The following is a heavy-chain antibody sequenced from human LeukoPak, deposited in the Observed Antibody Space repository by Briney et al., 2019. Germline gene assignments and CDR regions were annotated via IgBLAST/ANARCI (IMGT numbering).Heavy chain of an antibody. CDR3: ARIRRRLVRRDAFDI. J-gene: IGHJ3*02. CDR2: IIPIFGTA. D-gene: IGHD6-19*01. CDR1: GGTFSSYA. V-gene: IGHV1-69*13. Sequence: ASVKVSCKASGGTFSSYAISWVRQAPGQGLEWMGGIIPIFGTANYAQKFQGRVTITADESTSTAYMELSSLRSEDTAVYYCARIRRRLVRRDAFDIWGQGTMVTVSS.